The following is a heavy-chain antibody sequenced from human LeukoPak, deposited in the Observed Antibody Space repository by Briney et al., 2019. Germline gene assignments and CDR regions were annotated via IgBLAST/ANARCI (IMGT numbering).Heavy chain of an antibody. J-gene: IGHJ4*02. CDR3: ASFKQWRTYYFDY. V-gene: IGHV4-34*01. CDR1: GGSFSGYY. Sequence: PSETLSLTCAVYGGSFSGYYWSWIRQPPGKGLEWNGEINHSGSTNYNPSLKRRVTISVDTSKNQFSLKLSSVTAADTAVYYCASFKQWRTYYFDYWGQGTLVTVSS. CDR2: INHSGST. D-gene: IGHD6-19*01.